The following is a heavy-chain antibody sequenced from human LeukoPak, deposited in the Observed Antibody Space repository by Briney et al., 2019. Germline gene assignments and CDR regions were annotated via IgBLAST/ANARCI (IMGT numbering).Heavy chain of an antibody. CDR2: INSDVSST. V-gene: IGHV3-74*01. Sequence: GGPLGLSCAASGFTFRSYGMHWFRQAPGKGLVWVSRINSDVSSTSYADSVKGRFTISRDNAKNTLYLQMNSLGAEDTAVYYCARAKYYYGSGSYYFDYWGQGTLVTVSS. J-gene: IGHJ4*02. D-gene: IGHD3-10*01. CDR3: ARAKYYYGSGSYYFDY. CDR1: GFTFRSYG.